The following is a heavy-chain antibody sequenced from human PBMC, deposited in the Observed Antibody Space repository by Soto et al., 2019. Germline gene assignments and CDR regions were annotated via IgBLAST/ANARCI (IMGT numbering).Heavy chain of an antibody. CDR2: FDPEDGET. V-gene: IGHV1-24*01. CDR3: ATAKVYDFWSGYVAFDI. Sequence: ASVKVSCTVSGYTLTELSMHWVRQAPGKGLEWMGGFDPEDGETIYAQKFQGRVTMTEDTSTDTAYMELSSLRSEDTAVYYCATAKVYDFWSGYVAFDIWGQGTMVTVSS. J-gene: IGHJ3*02. D-gene: IGHD3-3*01. CDR1: GYTLTELS.